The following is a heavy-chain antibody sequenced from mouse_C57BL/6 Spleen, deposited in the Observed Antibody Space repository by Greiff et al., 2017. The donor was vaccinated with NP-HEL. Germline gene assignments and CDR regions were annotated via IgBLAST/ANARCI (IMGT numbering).Heavy chain of an antibody. J-gene: IGHJ4*01. Sequence: VQLQQSGAELVRPGTSVKVSCKASGYAFTNYLIEWVKQRPGQGLEWIGVINPGSGGTNYNEKFKGKATLTADKSSSTAYMQLSSLTSEDSAVYFCARKGVYGYDDAMDYWGQGTSVTVSS. V-gene: IGHV1-54*01. CDR1: GYAFTNYL. CDR3: ARKGVYGYDDAMDY. CDR2: INPGSGGT. D-gene: IGHD2-2*01.